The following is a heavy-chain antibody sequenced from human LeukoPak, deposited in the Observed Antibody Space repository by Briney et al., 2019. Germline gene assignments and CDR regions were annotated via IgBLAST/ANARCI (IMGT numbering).Heavy chain of an antibody. CDR1: GFTFNSYA. CDR2: IGGSGGST. Sequence: GGSLRLPCAASGFTFNSYAMTWVRQAPGKGLEWVSAIGGSGGSTYYADSVRGRFTISRDTSNNTLYLQMNSLRAEDTAVYYCARSLVAAILALDYWGQGTLVTVSS. V-gene: IGHV3-23*01. J-gene: IGHJ4*02. CDR3: ARSLVAAILALDY. D-gene: IGHD5-12*01.